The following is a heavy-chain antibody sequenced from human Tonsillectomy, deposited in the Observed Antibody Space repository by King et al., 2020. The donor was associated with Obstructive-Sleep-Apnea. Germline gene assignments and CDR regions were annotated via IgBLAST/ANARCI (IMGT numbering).Heavy chain of an antibody. CDR3: ARRRNDSPGFAFDI. V-gene: IGHV4-59*08. CDR2: MSNSVST. Sequence: QLQESGPGLVKPSETLSLTFTVSGVSISGFYWSWIRQSPGKGLDCIGYMSNSVSTNYNPSLTSRVTISVDTSKNQFSLNLTSVTAADTAVYYCARRRNDSPGFAFDIWGQGTMVTVSS. CDR1: GVSISGFY. J-gene: IGHJ3*02. D-gene: IGHD1-1*01.